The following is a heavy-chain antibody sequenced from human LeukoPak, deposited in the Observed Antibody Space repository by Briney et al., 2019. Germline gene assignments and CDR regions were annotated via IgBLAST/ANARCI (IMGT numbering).Heavy chain of an antibody. V-gene: IGHV4-34*01. CDR3: VSSGYYYGY. CDR2: IYHSGST. Sequence: PSETLSLTCAVYGGSFSGYYWSWIRQPPGKGLEWIGEIYHSGSTNYNPPLKSRVTISVDKSKNQFSLKLSSVTAADTAVYYCVSSGYYYGYWGQGTLVTVSS. J-gene: IGHJ4*02. D-gene: IGHD3-22*01. CDR1: GGSFSGYY.